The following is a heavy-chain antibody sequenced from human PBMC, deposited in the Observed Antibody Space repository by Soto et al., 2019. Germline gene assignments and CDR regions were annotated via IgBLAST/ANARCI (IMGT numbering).Heavy chain of an antibody. J-gene: IGHJ3*02. V-gene: IGHV1-18*01. CDR1: GYTFTSYG. D-gene: IGHD1-1*01. CDR3: ARERDGETGNDAFDI. Sequence: ASVKVSCKASGYTFTSYGISWVRQAPGQGLEWMGWISAYNGNTNYAQKLQGRVTMTTDTSTSTAYMELRSLRSDDTAVYYCARERDGETGNDAFDIWGQGTMVTVSS. CDR2: ISAYNGNT.